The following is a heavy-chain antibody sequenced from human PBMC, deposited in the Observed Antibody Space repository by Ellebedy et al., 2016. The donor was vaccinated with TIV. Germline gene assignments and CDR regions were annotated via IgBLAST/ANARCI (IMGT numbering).Heavy chain of an antibody. CDR2: IRSKAYGGTT. J-gene: IGHJ6*02. D-gene: IGHD6-13*01. V-gene: IGHV3-49*04. CDR3: TRDLTTLAAAGTGIYYYTMDV. Sequence: GGSLRLXCTASGFTFGDYAMSWVRQAPGKGLEWVSFIRSKAYGGTTEYAASVKGRFTISRDDSKSIAYLQMNSLKAEDTAVYYCTRDLTTLAAAGTGIYYYTMDVWGQGTTVTVSS. CDR1: GFTFGDYA.